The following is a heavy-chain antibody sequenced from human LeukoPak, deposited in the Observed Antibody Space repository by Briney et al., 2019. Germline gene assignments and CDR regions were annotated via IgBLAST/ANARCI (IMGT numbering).Heavy chain of an antibody. CDR1: GYTFTSYD. Sequence: ASVKVSCKASGYTFTSYDINWVRQATGQGLEWMGWMNPNSGNTGYAQKFQGRVTMTRSTSISTAYMELSSLRSEDTAVYYCARFAIVGATMRWFDPWGQGTLVTVSS. D-gene: IGHD1-26*01. CDR2: MNPNSGNT. CDR3: ARFAIVGATMRWFDP. J-gene: IGHJ5*02. V-gene: IGHV1-8*01.